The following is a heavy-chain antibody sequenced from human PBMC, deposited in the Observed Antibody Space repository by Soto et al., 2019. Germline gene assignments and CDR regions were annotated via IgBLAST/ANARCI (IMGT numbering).Heavy chain of an antibody. Sequence: QVQLQESGPGLVKPSGPLSLTCAVSGGSISSSNWWSWVRQPPGKGLEWIGEIYHSGSTNYNPSLKRRVTRSVDKSKNQFSLTLSSVTAADTAVYYCARVSGSYYYGMDVWGQGTTVTVSS. CDR1: GGSISSSNW. CDR3: ARVSGSYYYGMDV. CDR2: IYHSGST. J-gene: IGHJ6*02. D-gene: IGHD1-26*01. V-gene: IGHV4-4*02.